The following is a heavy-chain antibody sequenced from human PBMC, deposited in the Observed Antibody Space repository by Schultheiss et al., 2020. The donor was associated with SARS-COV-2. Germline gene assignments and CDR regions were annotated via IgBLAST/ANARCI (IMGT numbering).Heavy chain of an antibody. CDR1: GGSISSYY. J-gene: IGHJ3*02. V-gene: IGHV4-59*01. D-gene: IGHD3-10*01. Sequence: SQTLSLTCTVSGGSISSYYWSWIRQPPGKGLEWIGSIYYSGSTNYNPSLKSRVTISVDTSKNQFSLKLSSVTAADTAVYYCAREFRYYGSGSYYDDAFDIWGQGTMVTVSS. CDR3: AREFRYYGSGSYYDDAFDI. CDR2: IYYSGST.